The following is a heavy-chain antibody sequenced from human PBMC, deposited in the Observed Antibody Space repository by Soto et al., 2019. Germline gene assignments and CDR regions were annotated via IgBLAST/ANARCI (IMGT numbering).Heavy chain of an antibody. D-gene: IGHD4-4*01. CDR1: GFTFENYA. CDR2: ISWKSGSI. CDR3: AKDKVYSNYQYYFAS. V-gene: IGHV3-9*01. J-gene: IGHJ4*02. Sequence: EVQLVESGGGWVQPGRSLRLSCAASGFTFENYAMHWVRQGPGKGLEWVAGISWKSGSIGYADSVRGRFTISRDNAKNSLYPQMNSLRPEDTALYYCAKDKVYSNYQYYFASWGQGTLVTVSS.